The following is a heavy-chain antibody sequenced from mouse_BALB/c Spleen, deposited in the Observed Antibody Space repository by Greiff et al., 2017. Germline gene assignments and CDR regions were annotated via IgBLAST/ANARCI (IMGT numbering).Heavy chain of an antibody. CDR2: ISYSGST. CDR1: GYSITSDYA. V-gene: IGHV3-2*02. J-gene: IGHJ3*01. D-gene: IGHD2-14*01. CDR3: ARREYDAWFAY. Sequence: VQLQQSGPGLVKPSQSLSLTCTVTGYSITSDYAWNWIRQFPGNKLEWMGYISYSGSTSYNPSLKSRISITRDTSKNQFFLQLNSVTTEDTATYYCARREYDAWFAYWGQGTLVTVSA.